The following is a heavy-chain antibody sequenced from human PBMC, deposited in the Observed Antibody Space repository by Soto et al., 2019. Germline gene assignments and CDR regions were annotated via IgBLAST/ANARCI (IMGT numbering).Heavy chain of an antibody. J-gene: IGHJ6*03. V-gene: IGHV4-59*08. CDR3: ARHPEYSSSSGYYYYYMDV. CDR2: IYYSGST. CDR1: GGSISSYY. Sequence: SETLSLTCTVSGGSISSYYWSWIRQPPGKGLEWIGYIYYSGSTNYNPSLKSRVTISVDTSKNQFSLKLSSVTAADTAVYYCARHPEYSSSSGYYYYYMDVWGKGTTVTVSS. D-gene: IGHD6-6*01.